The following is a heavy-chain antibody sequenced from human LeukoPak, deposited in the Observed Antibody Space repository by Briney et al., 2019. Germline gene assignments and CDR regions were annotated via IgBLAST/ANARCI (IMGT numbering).Heavy chain of an antibody. CDR1: GYTFTGYY. CDR2: INPNSGGT. Sequence: ASVKVSCKASGYTFTGYYMHWVRQAPGQGLEWMGWINPNSGGTNYAQKFQGRVTMTRDTSISTAYMELSRLRPDDTAVYYCAREGWGRWAFDIWGQGTMVTVSS. CDR3: AREGWGRWAFDI. D-gene: IGHD7-27*01. J-gene: IGHJ3*02. V-gene: IGHV1-2*02.